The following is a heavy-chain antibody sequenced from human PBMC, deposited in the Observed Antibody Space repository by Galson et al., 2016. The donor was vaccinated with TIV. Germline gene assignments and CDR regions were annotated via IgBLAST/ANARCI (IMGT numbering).Heavy chain of an antibody. V-gene: IGHV3-66*02. D-gene: IGHD6-19*01. Sequence: SLRLSCAASGFTVSDNYMTWVRRAPGKGLEWVSMIYTGGNTYYADSVKGRFTISRDNSKNTLYLQMNRLRVEDTAVYYCARGGWGYSSGWSYGMDVWGQGTTVTVSS. CDR2: IYTGGNT. CDR1: GFTVSDNY. J-gene: IGHJ6*02. CDR3: ARGGWGYSSGWSYGMDV.